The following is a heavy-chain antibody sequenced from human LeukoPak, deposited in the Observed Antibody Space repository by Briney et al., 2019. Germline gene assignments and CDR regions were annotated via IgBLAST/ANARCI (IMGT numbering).Heavy chain of an antibody. Sequence: SETLSLTCTVSGGSISSGSHYWNWIRQPAGKGLEWIGRIYASGSTNYNPYLKSRVTISEDTSNNQFSLKLSSVTAADTAVYYCARVKGQQLVREGNDAFDIWGQGTMVTVSS. CDR2: IYASGST. CDR3: ARVKGQQLVREGNDAFDI. D-gene: IGHD6-6*01. J-gene: IGHJ3*02. CDR1: GGSISSGSHY. V-gene: IGHV4-61*02.